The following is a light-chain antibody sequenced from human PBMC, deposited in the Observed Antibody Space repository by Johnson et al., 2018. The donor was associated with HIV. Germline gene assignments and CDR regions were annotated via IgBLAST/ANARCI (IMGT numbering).Light chain of an antibody. CDR2: DNN. V-gene: IGLV1-51*01. CDR3: GTWDSSLSAEV. Sequence: QPVLTQPPSVSAAPGQKVTISCSGSSSNIGSNYVSWYQQLPGTAPKLLIYDNNKRPSGIPDRFSGSKSGTSATLGITGLQTGDEADYYCGTWDSSLSAEVFGTGTKVTVL. J-gene: IGLJ1*01. CDR1: SSNIGSNY.